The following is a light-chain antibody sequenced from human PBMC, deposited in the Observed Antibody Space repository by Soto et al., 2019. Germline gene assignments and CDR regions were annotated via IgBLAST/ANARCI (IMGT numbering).Light chain of an antibody. CDR3: CSYAANTRV. J-gene: IGLJ3*02. CDR2: DVS. CDR1: GSDVGGYNY. Sequence: QSALTQPRSVSGSPGQSVTISCTGTGSDVGGYNYVSWYQHHPGKAPKLMIYDVSKRPSGVPDRFSGSKSDNTASLTISGLQAEDEAGYYCCSYAANTRVFGGGTKRTVL. V-gene: IGLV2-11*01.